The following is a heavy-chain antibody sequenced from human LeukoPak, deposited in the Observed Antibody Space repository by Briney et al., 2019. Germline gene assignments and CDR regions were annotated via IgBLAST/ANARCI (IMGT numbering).Heavy chain of an antibody. J-gene: IGHJ4*02. CDR3: ARESSCTNGVCFLD. D-gene: IGHD2-8*01. CDR2: ISAYNGNT. CDR1: GYTFTSYG. V-gene: IGHV1-18*01. Sequence: ASVKVSCKASGYTFTSYGISWVRQAPGQGLEWMGWISAYNGNTNYAQKPQGRVTMTTDTSTSTAYMELRSLRSDDTAVYYCARESSCTNGVCFLDWGQGTLVTVSS.